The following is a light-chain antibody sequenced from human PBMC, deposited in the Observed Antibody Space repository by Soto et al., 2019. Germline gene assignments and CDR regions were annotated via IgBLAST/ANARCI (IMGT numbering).Light chain of an antibody. V-gene: IGLV2-8*01. CDR1: SSDIGAYIY. J-gene: IGLJ1*01. CDR2: EVS. Sequence: QSVLTQPPSASGSPGQSVTISCTGTSSDIGAYIYVSWYQQHPGKAPKLMISEVSRRPSVVPERFSGSKSGNTASLTVSGLQADDEAHYYCSSYAGSNNVVFGTGPSANVL. CDR3: SSYAGSNNVV.